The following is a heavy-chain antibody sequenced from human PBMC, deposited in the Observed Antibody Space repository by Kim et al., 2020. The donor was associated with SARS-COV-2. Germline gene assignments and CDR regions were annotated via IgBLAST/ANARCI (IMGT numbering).Heavy chain of an antibody. CDR3: AREPTVTIDFDY. V-gene: IGHV4-39*07. CDR1: GGSISSSSYY. CDR2: IYYSGST. Sequence: SETLSLTCTVSGGSISSSSYYWGWIRQPPGKGLEWIGSIYYSGSTYYNPSLKSRVTISVDTSKNQFSLKLSSVTAADTAVYYCAREPTVTIDFDYWGQGTLVTVSS. D-gene: IGHD4-17*01. J-gene: IGHJ4*02.